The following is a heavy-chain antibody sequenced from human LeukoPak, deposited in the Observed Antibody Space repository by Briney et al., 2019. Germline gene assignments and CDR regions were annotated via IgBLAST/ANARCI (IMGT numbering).Heavy chain of an antibody. CDR3: ARGGDGYNFDAFHI. Sequence: QPGGSLRLSCAASGFTFSSYAMSWVRQAPGKGLEWVSAISGSGGSTYYADSVKGRFIISRDNSKNTLFLQMSSLRAEDTALYYCARGGDGYNFDAFHIWGQGTMVTVSS. CDR2: ISGSGGST. J-gene: IGHJ3*02. D-gene: IGHD5-24*01. V-gene: IGHV3-23*01. CDR1: GFTFSSYA.